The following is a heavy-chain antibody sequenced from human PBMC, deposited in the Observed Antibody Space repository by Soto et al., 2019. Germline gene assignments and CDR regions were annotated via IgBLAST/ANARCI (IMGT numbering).Heavy chain of an antibody. Sequence: SETLSLTCTVSGGSISGSSYYWGWIRQPPGKGLEWIGSIYYSGNTYYTPSLKSRVTISVDTSKNQSSLKLSSVTGADTAVYYCARHFRVGSEGYFDYWGQGTLVTVSS. D-gene: IGHD3-3*01. V-gene: IGHV4-39*01. J-gene: IGHJ4*02. CDR2: IYYSGNT. CDR3: ARHFRVGSEGYFDY. CDR1: GGSISGSSYY.